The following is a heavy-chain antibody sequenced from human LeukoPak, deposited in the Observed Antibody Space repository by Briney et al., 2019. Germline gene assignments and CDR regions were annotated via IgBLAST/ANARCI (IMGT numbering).Heavy chain of an antibody. D-gene: IGHD4-17*01. CDR3: ARGKLTHGDYVAVDF. Sequence: ASVKVSCKASGYTFTACDLNWVRQATGQGLEWMGWMNPKSANTGYAQKFQGRVTMTRDTSINTAYMELSSLRSEDTAIYYCARGKLTHGDYVAVDFWGQGTLVTVSS. CDR1: GYTFTACD. J-gene: IGHJ4*02. V-gene: IGHV1-8*01. CDR2: MNPKSANT.